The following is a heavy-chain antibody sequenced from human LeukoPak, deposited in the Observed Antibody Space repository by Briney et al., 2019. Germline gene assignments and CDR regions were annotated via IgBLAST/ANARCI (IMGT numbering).Heavy chain of an antibody. CDR3: AVGGF. V-gene: IGHV3-30*03. D-gene: IGHD3-16*01. CDR2: ISYDGSNK. Sequence: GRSLRLSGAASGFTFSSYGMHWVRQAPGKGLEWVAVISYDGSNKYYADSVKGRFTISRDNSKNTLYLQMNSLRAEDTAVYYCAVGGFWGQGTLVTVSS. J-gene: IGHJ4*02. CDR1: GFTFSSYG.